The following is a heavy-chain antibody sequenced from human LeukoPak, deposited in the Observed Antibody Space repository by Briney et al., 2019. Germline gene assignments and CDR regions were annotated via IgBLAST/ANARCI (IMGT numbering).Heavy chain of an antibody. D-gene: IGHD3-22*01. Sequence: SETLSLTCTVSGGSISSGGYYWSWIRQPPGKGLEWIGEINHSGSTNYNPSLKSRVTISVDTSKNQFSLKLSSVTAADTAVYYCARDYDYYDSSGYYNYFDYWGQGTLVTVSS. CDR1: GGSISSGGYY. CDR2: INHSGST. CDR3: ARDYDYYDSSGYYNYFDY. V-gene: IGHV4-39*07. J-gene: IGHJ4*02.